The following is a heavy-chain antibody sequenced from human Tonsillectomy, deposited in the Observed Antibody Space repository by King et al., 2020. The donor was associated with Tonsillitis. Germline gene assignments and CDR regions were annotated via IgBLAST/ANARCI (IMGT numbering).Heavy chain of an antibody. CDR1: DDSISSSSYY. Sequence: QLQESGPGLVKPSETLSLTCTVSDDSISSSSYYWGWIRKPPGKSLEWIGCIYYSGCSSYHPSLKCRVTISVDTSKNQFSLKLSSVSAADTAVYYCARETFIAAADSFDYWGQGTLVTVSS. J-gene: IGHJ4*02. D-gene: IGHD6-13*01. V-gene: IGHV4-39*01. CDR3: ARETFIAAADSFDY. CDR2: IYYSGCS.